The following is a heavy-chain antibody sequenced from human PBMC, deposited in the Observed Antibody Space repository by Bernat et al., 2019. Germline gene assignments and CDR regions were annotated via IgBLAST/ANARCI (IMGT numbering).Heavy chain of an antibody. J-gene: IGHJ4*02. CDR1: GFTFSDYY. Sequence: QVQLVESGGGLVKPGGSLRLSCAASGFTFSDYYMSWIRQAPGKGLEWVSYISSSSSYTNYADSVKGRFTISRDNAKNSLYLQMNSLRAEDTAVYYCARDATWFEQNYFDYWGQGTLVTVSS. V-gene: IGHV3-11*06. CDR2: ISSSSSYT. D-gene: IGHD3-10*01. CDR3: ARDATWFEQNYFDY.